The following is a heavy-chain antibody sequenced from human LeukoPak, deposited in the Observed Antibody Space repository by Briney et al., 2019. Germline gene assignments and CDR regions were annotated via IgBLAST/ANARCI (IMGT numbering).Heavy chain of an antibody. CDR1: GFTFSSYG. CDR2: ISYDGSNK. Sequence: PGRSLRLSCAASGFTFSSYGMRWVRQAPGKGLEWVAVISYDGSNKYYADSVKGRFTISRDNSKNTLHLQMNSLRAEDTAVYYCAKGGSSSSYYFDYWGQGTLVTVSS. J-gene: IGHJ4*02. CDR3: AKGGSSSSYYFDY. D-gene: IGHD6-6*01. V-gene: IGHV3-30*18.